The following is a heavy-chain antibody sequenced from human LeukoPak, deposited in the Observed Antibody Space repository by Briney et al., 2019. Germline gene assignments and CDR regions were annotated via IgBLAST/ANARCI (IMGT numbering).Heavy chain of an antibody. CDR1: GFTFSSYA. CDR2: ISGSGGGT. CDR3: ARGSSRDGYTS. V-gene: IGHV3-23*01. J-gene: IGHJ3*01. Sequence: GGSLRLSCAASGFTFSSYAVSWVRQAPGKGLEWVSAISGSGGGTYYADSVKGRFTISRDNSKNTLYLQMNSLSTEDTAVYYCARGSSRDGYTSWGQGTMVTVSS. D-gene: IGHD5-24*01.